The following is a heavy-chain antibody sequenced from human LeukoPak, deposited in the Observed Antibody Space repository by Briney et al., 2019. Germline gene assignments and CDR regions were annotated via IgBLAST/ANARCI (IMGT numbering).Heavy chain of an antibody. CDR1: GFTFSSYA. Sequence: GGSLRLSCAASGFTFSSYAMHWVRQAPGKGLEWVAVISYDGSNKYYADSVKGRFTISRDNSKNTLYLQMNSLRAEDTAVYYCAKLSSSDTYGMDVWGQGTTVTVSS. CDR2: ISYDGSNK. CDR3: AKLSSSDTYGMDV. D-gene: IGHD6-6*01. V-gene: IGHV3-30*18. J-gene: IGHJ6*02.